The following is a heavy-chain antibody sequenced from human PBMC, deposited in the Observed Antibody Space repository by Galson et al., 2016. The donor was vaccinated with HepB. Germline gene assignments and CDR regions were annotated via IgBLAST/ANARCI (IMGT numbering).Heavy chain of an antibody. D-gene: IGHD5-12*01. V-gene: IGHV1-18*04. CDR3: ARGLSGYDCFDY. CDR2: VSGYNGNT. Sequence: SVKVSCKASGYTFTSYGISWVRQAPGQGLEWMGWVSGYNGNTKYAQRLQGRVTMSTDTSTNTAYMELRSLTSNDTAMYYCARGLSGYDCFDYWGQGTLVTVSS. J-gene: IGHJ4*02. CDR1: GYTFTSYG.